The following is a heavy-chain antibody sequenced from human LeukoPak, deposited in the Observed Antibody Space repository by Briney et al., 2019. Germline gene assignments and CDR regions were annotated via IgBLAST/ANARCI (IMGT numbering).Heavy chain of an antibody. CDR1: GFTVSSNY. CDR2: IYSGGST. D-gene: IGHD6-19*01. Sequence: GGSLRLSCAASGFTVSSNYMSWVRQAPGKGLEWVSVIYSGGSTYYADSVKGRFTISRDNSKNTLYLQMNSLRAEDTAVYYCARGLVWTSSGWFFDYWGQRTLITVSS. V-gene: IGHV3-66*01. J-gene: IGHJ4*02. CDR3: ARGLVWTSSGWFFDY.